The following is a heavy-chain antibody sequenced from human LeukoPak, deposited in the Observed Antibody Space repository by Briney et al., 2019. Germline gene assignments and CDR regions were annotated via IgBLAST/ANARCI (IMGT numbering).Heavy chain of an antibody. J-gene: IGHJ4*02. V-gene: IGHV4-34*01. CDR3: ARGPGNSYGLLYYFDY. Sequence: SETLTLTCAVYGGSFSGYYWRWIRQPPGKGLEGSGEINHSGSTNYNRSLKSRVTISVDTSKNQFSLNLSSVTAADTAVYYCARGPGNSYGLLYYFDYWGQGTLVTVSS. CDR2: INHSGST. D-gene: IGHD5-18*01. CDR1: GGSFSGYY.